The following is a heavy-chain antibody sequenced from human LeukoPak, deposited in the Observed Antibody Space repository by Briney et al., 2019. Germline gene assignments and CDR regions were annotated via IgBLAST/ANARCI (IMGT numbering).Heavy chain of an antibody. V-gene: IGHV4-34*01. CDR3: ARDHSSASYTYYYYYMDV. CDR2: INDSGRT. CDR1: SGSFNGYY. Sequence: SETLSLTCAAYSGSFNGYYWSWVRQPPGKGLEWIGEINDSGRTNSNPSLKSRVTISIDTSKNQFSLKLTSATAADTAVYYCARDHSSASYTYYYYYMDVWGKGTTVTVSS. D-gene: IGHD1-26*01. J-gene: IGHJ6*03.